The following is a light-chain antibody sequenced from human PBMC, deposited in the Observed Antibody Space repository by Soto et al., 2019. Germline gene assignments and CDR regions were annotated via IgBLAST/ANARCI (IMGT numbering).Light chain of an antibody. Sequence: DIQMTQSPSTLSASGGDRVTITCRASQSMSSWLAWYQQKPGKAPKLLIYKASSLESGVPSRFSGSGSGTEFTLTISSLQPDDFATYYCQQYNSFPTFGQGTKVEIK. CDR2: KAS. CDR3: QQYNSFPT. CDR1: QSMSSW. V-gene: IGKV1-5*03. J-gene: IGKJ1*01.